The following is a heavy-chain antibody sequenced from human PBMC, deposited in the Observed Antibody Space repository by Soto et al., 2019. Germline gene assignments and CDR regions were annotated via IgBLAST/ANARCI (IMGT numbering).Heavy chain of an antibody. V-gene: IGHV3-7*01. D-gene: IGHD2-2*01. CDR3: ARAPSRGYCSSTSCPFPAAGMDV. CDR1: EFPFSCYW. CDR2: IKQDGSEK. J-gene: IGHJ6*02. Sequence: GGSLRLYCAATEFPFSCYWMSWVRPAPGKGLEWVDHIKQDGSEKYYVDSVKGRFTISRDNAKNSLYLQMNSLRAEDTAVYYGARAPSRGYCSSTSCPFPAAGMDVWGQGTTVTVSS.